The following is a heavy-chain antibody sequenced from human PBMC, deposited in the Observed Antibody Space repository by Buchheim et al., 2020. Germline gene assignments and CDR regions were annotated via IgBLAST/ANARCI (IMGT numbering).Heavy chain of an antibody. J-gene: IGHJ4*02. CDR3: ARHKYNEWDLFFDD. CDR2: IYTSGST. V-gene: IGHV4-4*07. D-gene: IGHD1-26*01. Sequence: QVQLQESGPGLVQPSETLSLTCTVSGGSISSYYWSWIRQPAGKGLEWIGRIYTSGSTNYNPSLNSRVTMSVDTSKNQFSLKMTPMTAADTAVYFCARHKYNEWDLFFDDWGQGTL. CDR1: GGSISSYY.